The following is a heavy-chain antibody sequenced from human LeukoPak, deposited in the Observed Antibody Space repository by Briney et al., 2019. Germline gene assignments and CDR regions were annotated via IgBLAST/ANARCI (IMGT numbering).Heavy chain of an antibody. CDR1: GYTFTGYY. Sequence: ASVKVSCKASGYTFTGYYMHWVRQAPGQGLEWMGWINPNSGGTNYAQKFQGRVTMTRDTSISTAYMELSRLRSDDTAVYYCARGIVLMVYAIKSGYFDYWGQGTLVTVSS. CDR2: INPNSGGT. V-gene: IGHV1-2*02. J-gene: IGHJ4*02. D-gene: IGHD2-8*01. CDR3: ARGIVLMVYAIKSGYFDY.